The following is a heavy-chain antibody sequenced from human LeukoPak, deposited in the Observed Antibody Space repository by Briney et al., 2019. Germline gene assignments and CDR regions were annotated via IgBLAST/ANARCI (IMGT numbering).Heavy chain of an antibody. Sequence: PSETLSLTCAVYGGSFSGYYWSWIRRPPGKGLEWIGEINHSGSTNYNPSLKSRVTISVDTSKNQFSLKLSSVTAADTAVYYCARARSSGWYGDAFDIWGQGTMVTVSS. V-gene: IGHV4-34*01. CDR1: GGSFSGYY. J-gene: IGHJ3*02. CDR3: ARARSSGWYGDAFDI. CDR2: INHSGST. D-gene: IGHD6-19*01.